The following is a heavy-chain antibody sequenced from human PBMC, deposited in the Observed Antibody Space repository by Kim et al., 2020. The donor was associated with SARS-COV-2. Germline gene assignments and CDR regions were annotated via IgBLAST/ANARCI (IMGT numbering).Heavy chain of an antibody. CDR2: ISAYNGNT. D-gene: IGHD2-21*02. CDR1: GYIFTSYG. CDR3: ARDHCGGDCFNYYYGMDV. J-gene: IGHJ6*02. V-gene: IGHV1-18*01. Sequence: ASVKVSFKASGYIFTSYGISWVRQAPGQGLEWMGWISAYNGNTNYAQKLQGRVTMTTDTSTSTAYMELRSLRSDDTAVYYCARDHCGGDCFNYYYGMDVWGQGTTVTVSS.